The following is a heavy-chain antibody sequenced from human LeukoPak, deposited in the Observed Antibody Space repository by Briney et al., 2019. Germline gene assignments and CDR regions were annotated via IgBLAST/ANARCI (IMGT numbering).Heavy chain of an antibody. Sequence: ASVKVSCKASGYTFTSYGISWVRQAPGQGLEWMGWISAYNGNINYAQKLQGRVTMTTDTSTSTAYMELRSLRSDDTAVYYCARVKPTVTTSVGAFDIWGQGTMVTVSS. D-gene: IGHD4-17*01. CDR2: ISAYNGNI. V-gene: IGHV1-18*04. J-gene: IGHJ3*02. CDR1: GYTFTSYG. CDR3: ARVKPTVTTSVGAFDI.